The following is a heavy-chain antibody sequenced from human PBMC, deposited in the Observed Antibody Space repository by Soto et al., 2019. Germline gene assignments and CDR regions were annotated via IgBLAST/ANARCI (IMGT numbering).Heavy chain of an antibody. CDR3: ARRPRGLLWFGELSEYYYYYYYYMDV. CDR2: MNPNSGNT. CDR1: GYTFTSYD. D-gene: IGHD3-10*01. Sequence: QVQLVQSGAEVKKPGASVKVSCKASGYTFTSYDINWVRQATGQGLEWMGWMNPNSGNTGYAQKFQGRVTMTRNTSISTADMELSSLRSEDKAVYYCARRPRGLLWFGELSEYYYYYYYYMDVWGKGTTVTVSS. V-gene: IGHV1-8*01. J-gene: IGHJ6*03.